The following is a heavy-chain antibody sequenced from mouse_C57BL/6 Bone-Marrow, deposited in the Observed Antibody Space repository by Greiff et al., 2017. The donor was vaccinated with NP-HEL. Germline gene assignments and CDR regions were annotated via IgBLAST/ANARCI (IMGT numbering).Heavy chain of an antibody. D-gene: IGHD1-1*01. CDR3: ARRLFTTGGFDY. CDR1: GFTFSSYG. CDR2: ISSGGSYT. Sequence: EVKLVESGGDLVKPGGSLKLSCAASGFTFSSYGMSWVRQTPDKRLEWVATISSGGSYTYYPDSVKGRFTISRDNAKNTLYLQMSSLKSEDTAMYYCARRLFTTGGFDYWGQGTTLTVSS. J-gene: IGHJ2*01. V-gene: IGHV5-6*02.